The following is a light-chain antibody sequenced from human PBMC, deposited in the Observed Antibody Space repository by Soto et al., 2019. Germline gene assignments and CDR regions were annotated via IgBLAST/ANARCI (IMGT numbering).Light chain of an antibody. CDR3: ATWDDSLSGRV. Sequence: QLVLTQPPSASGTPGQRVTISCSGSSSNIGSNYVSWYQQLPGTAPKLLIYSNNQRPSGVPDRFSGSKSGTSASLAISGLRSEDEADYYCATWDDSLSGRVFGGGTKLTVL. CDR1: SSNIGSNY. CDR2: SNN. J-gene: IGLJ3*02. V-gene: IGLV1-47*02.